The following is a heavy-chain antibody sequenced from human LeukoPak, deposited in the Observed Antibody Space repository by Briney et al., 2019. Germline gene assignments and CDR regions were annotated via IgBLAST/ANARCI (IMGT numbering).Heavy chain of an antibody. Sequence: GGSLRLSCAASGFTFSNYAMSWVRQAPGKGLEWVAVIWYDGSNKYYADSVKGRFTISRDDSKNTVDLQMNSLRAEDTAVYYCARDRAFYFDNWGQGTPVTVSS. CDR1: GFTFSNYA. D-gene: IGHD1-26*01. V-gene: IGHV3-33*08. CDR3: ARDRAFYFDN. J-gene: IGHJ4*02. CDR2: IWYDGSNK.